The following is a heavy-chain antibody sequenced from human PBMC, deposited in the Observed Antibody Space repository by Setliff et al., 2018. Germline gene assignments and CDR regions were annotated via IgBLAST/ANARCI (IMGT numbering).Heavy chain of an antibody. V-gene: IGHV3-13*01. CDR3: ARDRVSNSFYYYGLDV. CDR2: IGGGGDI. CDR1: GFTFTNYA. Sequence: PGGSLRLSCAVSGFTFTNYALHWVRQATGKGLEWVSAIGGGGDIYYLDSVKGRFTISRDDAKDSMYLQMNSLRAEDTAVYYCARDRVSNSFYYYGLDVWGQGTTVTVSS. J-gene: IGHJ6*02. D-gene: IGHD1-1*01.